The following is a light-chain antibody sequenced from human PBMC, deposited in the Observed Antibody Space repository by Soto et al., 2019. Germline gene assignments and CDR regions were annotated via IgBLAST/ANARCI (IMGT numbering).Light chain of an antibody. CDR1: QSMSRW. CDR3: QLYNSYSIT. CDR2: KAS. V-gene: IGKV1-5*03. Sequence: DIQMTQSPSTLSAFVEDRVTITCRASQSMSRWLAWYQQKAGKAPKLLIYKASTLKSGVPSRFSGSGSGTEFTLTISSLQPDDFATYYCQLYNSYSITFGQGTKLEIK. J-gene: IGKJ2*01.